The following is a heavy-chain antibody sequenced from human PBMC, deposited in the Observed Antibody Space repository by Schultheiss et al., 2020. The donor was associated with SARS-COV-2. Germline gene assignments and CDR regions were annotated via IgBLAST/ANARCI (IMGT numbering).Heavy chain of an antibody. V-gene: IGHV6-1*01. CDR1: GDSVSSNSAA. CDR2: TYYRSKWYN. D-gene: IGHD5-12*01. CDR3: VKGIVATIGNWFDP. Sequence: SQTLSLTCAISGDSVSSNSAAWNWTRQSPSRGLEWLGRTYYRSKWYNDYAVSVKSRITINPDTSKNQFSRQLNSVTPEDTAVYYCVKGIVATIGNWFDPGGKGTLVTVS. J-gene: IGHJ5*02.